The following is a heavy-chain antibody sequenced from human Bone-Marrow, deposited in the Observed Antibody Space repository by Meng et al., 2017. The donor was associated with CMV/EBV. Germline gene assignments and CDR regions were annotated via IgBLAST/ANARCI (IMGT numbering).Heavy chain of an antibody. CDR1: GFTVSSNY. J-gene: IGHJ3*02. CDR2: IYSGGST. Sequence: GGSLRLSCAASGFTVSSNYMSWVRQAPGKGLEWVSVIYSGGSTYYADSVKGRFTISRDNSKNTLYLQMNSLRAEDTAVYYCARGDCSSTSCYTPRAFDIWGQRTMVTVSS. V-gene: IGHV3-53*01. CDR3: ARGDCSSTSCYTPRAFDI. D-gene: IGHD2-2*02.